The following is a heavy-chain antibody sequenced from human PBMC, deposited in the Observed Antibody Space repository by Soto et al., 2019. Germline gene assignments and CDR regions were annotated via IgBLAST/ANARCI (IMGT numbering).Heavy chain of an antibody. CDR2: LTKSGDT. J-gene: IGHJ5*02. Sequence: EVQVLESGGDLVQPGGSLRLSCAASGFTFSSSAMSWVRQAPGKGLEWIATLTKSGDTSYPDYVKGRFTVSRNNSRKALYQQMDRQRADDTAVYHREKKGSLATPGNSLDPWGQGTLVTVSS. CDR1: GFTFSSSA. CDR3: EKKGSLATPGNSLDP. V-gene: IGHV3-23*01. D-gene: IGHD5-12*01.